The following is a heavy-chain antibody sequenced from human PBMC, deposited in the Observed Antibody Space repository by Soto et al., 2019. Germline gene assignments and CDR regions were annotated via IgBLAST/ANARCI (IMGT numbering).Heavy chain of an antibody. CDR3: SRALRSAYDPGYYGMDV. J-gene: IGHJ6*02. D-gene: IGHD5-12*01. CDR2: ISYDGRNT. CDR1: GFTFSYYG. Sequence: QVQLVESGGGVVQPGRSLRLSCAASGFTFSYYGMHWVRQAPGKGLEWVSFISYDGRNTDFADSVKGRFTVSRDDSKRTLYLQMNSLRADDTAVYYCSRALRSAYDPGYYGMDVWGQGTTVSVSS. V-gene: IGHV3-30*03.